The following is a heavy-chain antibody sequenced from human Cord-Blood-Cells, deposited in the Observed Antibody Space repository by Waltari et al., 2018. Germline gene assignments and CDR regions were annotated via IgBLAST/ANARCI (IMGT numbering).Heavy chain of an antibody. CDR2: IYYSGST. CDR3: ARLLSYYYDSSGSLGYFDL. D-gene: IGHD3-22*01. V-gene: IGHV4-39*07. J-gene: IGHJ2*01. Sequence: QLQLQESGPGLVKPSETLSLTCTVSGGSISSSSYYWGWIRQPPGQGLEWMGSIYYSGSTYYNPSLKSRVTISVDTSKNQFSLKLSSVTAADTAVYYCARLLSYYYDSSGSLGYFDLWGRGTLVTVSS. CDR1: GGSISSSSYY.